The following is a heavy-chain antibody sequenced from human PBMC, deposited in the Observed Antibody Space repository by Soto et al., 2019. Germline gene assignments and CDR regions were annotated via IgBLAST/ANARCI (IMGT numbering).Heavy chain of an antibody. Sequence: QVQLQESGPGLVEPSQTLSLTCTVSGGSIGSTDSYWSWIRRPPGKGLEWIGYIYYTGGTFYNPSLKSRRTISLETSSNQFSLTLTSVTATDTGIYYCARGGSGWAEYFQHWGQGTLVAVSS. V-gene: IGHV4-30-4*08. CDR1: GGSIGSTDSY. J-gene: IGHJ1*01. D-gene: IGHD6-25*01. CDR3: ARGGSGWAEYFQH. CDR2: IYYTGGT.